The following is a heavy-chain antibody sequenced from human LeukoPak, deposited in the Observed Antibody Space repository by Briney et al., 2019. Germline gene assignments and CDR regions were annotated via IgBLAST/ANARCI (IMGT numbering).Heavy chain of an antibody. CDR1: GFTFSSYW. CDR3: ARVSDISVAAYFDY. V-gene: IGHV3-7*03. CDR2: IKQDGSEK. D-gene: IGHD6-19*01. J-gene: IGHJ4*02. Sequence: GGSLRLSCAASGFTFSSYWMSWVRQAPGKGLEWVANIKQDGSEKYYVDSVKGRFTISRDNAKNSLYLQMNSLRAEDTALYYCARVSDISVAAYFDYWGQGTLVTVSS.